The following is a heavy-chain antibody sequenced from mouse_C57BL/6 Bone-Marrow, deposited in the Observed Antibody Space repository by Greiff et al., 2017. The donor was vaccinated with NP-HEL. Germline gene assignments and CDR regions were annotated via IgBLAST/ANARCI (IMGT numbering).Heavy chain of an antibody. D-gene: IGHD1-1*01. CDR2: ISYSGST. Sequence: EVQRVESGPGLAKPSQTLSLTCSVTGYSITSDYWNWIRKFPGNKLEYMGYISYSGSTYYNPSLKSRLSITRDTVKNQYYLQLNAVTTEDTATYKCSRGGHYDSSYDCAMDDWGQGTTVTVSS. J-gene: IGHJ4*01. CDR3: SRGGHYDSSYDCAMDD. V-gene: IGHV3-8*01. CDR1: GYSITSDY.